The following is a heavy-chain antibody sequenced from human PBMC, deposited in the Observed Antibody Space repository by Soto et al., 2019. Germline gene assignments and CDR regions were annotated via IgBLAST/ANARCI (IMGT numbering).Heavy chain of an antibody. CDR2: ISLYSDGT. J-gene: IGHJ5*02. Sequence: ASVKVSCKTSGYTFSNYGITWVRQAPGQPLEWLGWISLYSDGTNYAQKFQCRVSMTTDTSTTTAYMELRSLRSDDTAVYYCARVVPGAEAWFGPWGQGTLVTVSS. CDR3: ARVVPGAEAWFGP. D-gene: IGHD2-2*01. V-gene: IGHV1-18*01. CDR1: GYTFSNYG.